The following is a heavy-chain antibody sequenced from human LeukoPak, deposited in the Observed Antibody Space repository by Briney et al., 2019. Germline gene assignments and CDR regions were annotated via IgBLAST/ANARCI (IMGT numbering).Heavy chain of an antibody. CDR1: GFTVSSNY. CDR3: ARGSREALYYFDY. Sequence: GGSLRLSCSASGFTVSSNYLSWVRQAPGKGLEWVSVIYSGGSTYYADSVKGRFTISRDNTKNTLYLQMNSLRAEDTAVYYCARGSREALYYFDYWGQGTLVTVSS. V-gene: IGHV3-66*01. J-gene: IGHJ4*02. CDR2: IYSGGST. D-gene: IGHD6-13*01.